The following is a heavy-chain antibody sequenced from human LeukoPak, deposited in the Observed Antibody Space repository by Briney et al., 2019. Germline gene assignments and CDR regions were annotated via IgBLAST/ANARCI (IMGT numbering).Heavy chain of an antibody. CDR2: INHSGST. J-gene: IGHJ4*02. Sequence: PSETLSLTCAVYGGSFSGYYWSWIRQPPGKGLEWIGEINHSGSTNYNPSLKSRVTISVDTSKNQFSLKLTSMTAADTAVYYCARDRSYGYFDYWGQGTLVTVSS. D-gene: IGHD5-18*01. V-gene: IGHV4-34*01. CDR1: GGSFSGYY. CDR3: ARDRSYGYFDY.